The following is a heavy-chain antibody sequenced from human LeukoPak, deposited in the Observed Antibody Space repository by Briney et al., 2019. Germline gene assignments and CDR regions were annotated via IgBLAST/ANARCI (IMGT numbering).Heavy chain of an antibody. D-gene: IGHD6-13*01. CDR1: GGSISSSNW. CDR3: SRIAAAPATYYFDY. V-gene: IGHV4-4*02. J-gene: IGHJ4*02. CDR2: IYHSGST. Sequence: SGTLSLTCAVSGGSISSSNWWSWVRQPPGKGLEWIGEIYHSGSTNYNPSLKSRVTMSVDKSKNQFSLKLSSVTAADTAVYYCSRIAAAPATYYFDYWGQGTLVTVSS.